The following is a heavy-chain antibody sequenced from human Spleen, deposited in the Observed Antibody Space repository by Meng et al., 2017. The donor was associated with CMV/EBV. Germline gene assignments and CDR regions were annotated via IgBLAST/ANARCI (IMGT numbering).Heavy chain of an antibody. CDR1: GFTFSKSW. CDR3: ARARFDY. V-gene: IGHV4-34*01. CDR2: INHSGST. J-gene: IGHJ4*02. Sequence: ESLKISCAASGFTFSKSWMHWVRQPPGKGLEWIGEINHSGSTNYNPSLKSRVTISVDTSKNQFSLKLSSVTAADTAVYYCARARFDYWGQGTLVTVSS.